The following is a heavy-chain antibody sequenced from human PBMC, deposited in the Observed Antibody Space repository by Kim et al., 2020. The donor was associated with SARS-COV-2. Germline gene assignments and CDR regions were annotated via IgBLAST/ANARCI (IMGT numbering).Heavy chain of an antibody. D-gene: IGHD1-26*01. Sequence: IDAQKFQGRVTMTRDTSIRTADMELNRLRSDDTAMYYCARDLTGGSYRFDPWGQGTLVTVSS. J-gene: IGHJ5*02. CDR3: ARDLTGGSYRFDP. V-gene: IGHV1-2*02.